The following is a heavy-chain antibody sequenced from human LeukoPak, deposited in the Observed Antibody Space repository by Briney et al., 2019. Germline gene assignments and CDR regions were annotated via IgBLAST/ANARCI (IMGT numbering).Heavy chain of an antibody. CDR1: GFTFNTFN. J-gene: IGHJ5*02. V-gene: IGHV3-23*01. CDR3: AKDRGGAAAYWFDP. CDR2: ISGSGGST. D-gene: IGHD6-13*01. Sequence: GGSLRLSCAASGFTFNTFNMNWVRQAPGKGLEWVSAISGSGGSTYYADSVKGRFTISRDNSKNTLYLQMNSLRAEDTAVYYCAKDRGGAAAYWFDPWGQGTLVTVSS.